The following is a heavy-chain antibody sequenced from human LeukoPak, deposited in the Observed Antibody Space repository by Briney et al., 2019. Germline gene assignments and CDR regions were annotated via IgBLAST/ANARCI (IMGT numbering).Heavy chain of an antibody. CDR3: ARHAKSSPYYFDY. D-gene: IGHD2-8*01. CDR2: IYYSGST. J-gene: IGHJ4*02. Sequence: SETLSLTCTVSGGSISSYYWSWIRQPPGKGLGWIGYIYYSGSTNYNPSLKSRVTISVDTSKDQFSLKLSSVTAADTAVYYCARHAKSSPYYFDYWGQGTLVTVSS. CDR1: GGSISSYY. V-gene: IGHV4-59*01.